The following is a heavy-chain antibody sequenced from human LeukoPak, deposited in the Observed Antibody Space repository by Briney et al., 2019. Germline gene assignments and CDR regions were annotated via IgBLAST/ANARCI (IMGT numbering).Heavy chain of an antibody. CDR3: ARDRDGDYKSYYYYYGMDV. V-gene: IGHV1-69*13. J-gene: IGHJ6*02. D-gene: IGHD4-17*01. CDR1: GGTFSSYA. Sequence: SVKVSCKASGGTFSSYAISRVRQAPGQGLEWMGGIIPIFGTANYAQKFQGRVTITADESTSTAYMELSSLRSEDTAVYYCARDRDGDYKSYYYYYGMDVWGQGTTVTVSS. CDR2: IIPIFGTA.